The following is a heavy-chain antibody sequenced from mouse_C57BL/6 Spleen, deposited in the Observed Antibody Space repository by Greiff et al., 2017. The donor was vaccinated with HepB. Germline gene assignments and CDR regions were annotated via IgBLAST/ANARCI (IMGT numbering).Heavy chain of an antibody. CDR3: AREGGRSWYFDV. D-gene: IGHD1-1*01. CDR2: IYPGSGNT. CDR1: GYTFTDYY. J-gene: IGHJ1*03. V-gene: IGHV1-76*01. Sequence: SGAELVRPGASVKLSCKASGYTFTDYYINWVKQRPGQGLEWIARIYPGSGNTYYNEKFKGKATLTAEKSSSTAYMQLSSLTSEDSAVYFCAREGGRSWYFDVWGTGTTVTVSS.